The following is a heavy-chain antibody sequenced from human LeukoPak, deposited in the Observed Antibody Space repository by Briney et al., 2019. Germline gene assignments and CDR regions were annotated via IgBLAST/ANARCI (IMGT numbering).Heavy chain of an antibody. CDR3: AQVGDFWSGPPHYYMDV. J-gene: IGHJ6*03. CDR2: LYHSGST. V-gene: IGHV4-38-2*02. Sequence: PSETLSLTCTVSGHSISTTYYWGWIRQPPGKGLEWIGSLYHSGSTYYTPSLRSRVTISVDTSKNQFSLKLSSVTAADTAVYYCAQVGDFWSGPPHYYMDVWGKGTTVTVSS. D-gene: IGHD3-3*01. CDR1: GHSISTTYY.